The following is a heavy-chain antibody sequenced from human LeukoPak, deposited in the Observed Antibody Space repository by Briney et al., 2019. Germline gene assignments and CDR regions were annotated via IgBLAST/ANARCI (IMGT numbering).Heavy chain of an antibody. V-gene: IGHV5-51*01. J-gene: IGHJ4*02. CDR2: IFPDDSDT. D-gene: IGHD3-10*01. Sequence: GESLKISCKGSGYTFTSYWIGWVRQMPGRGLEWMGIIFPDDSDTRHSPSFQGQVTISADKSITTAYLQWSNLKASDTAMYYCARVAKYYYGSGSYRPHYFDYWGQGTLVIVSS. CDR1: GYTFTSYW. CDR3: ARVAKYYYGSGSYRPHYFDY.